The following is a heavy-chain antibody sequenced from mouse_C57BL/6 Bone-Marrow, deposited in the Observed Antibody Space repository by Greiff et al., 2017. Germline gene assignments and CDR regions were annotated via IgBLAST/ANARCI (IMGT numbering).Heavy chain of an antibody. V-gene: IGHV1-76*01. CDR2: IYPGSGNT. Sequence: QVQLKQSGAEVVRPGASVKLSCKASGYTFTDHYINWVKQRPGQGLEWIARIYPGSGNTYYNEKFKGKATLTAEKSSNTAYMQLSSLTSEDSAVYFCARDDGYFFEYWGQGTTHTVSS. J-gene: IGHJ2*01. D-gene: IGHD2-3*01. CDR1: GYTFTDHY. CDR3: ARDDGYFFEY.